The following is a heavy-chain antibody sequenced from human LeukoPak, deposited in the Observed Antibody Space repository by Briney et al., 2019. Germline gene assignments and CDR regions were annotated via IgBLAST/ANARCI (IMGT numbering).Heavy chain of an antibody. CDR1: GGSFSGYY. CDR2: INHSGST. J-gene: IGHJ4*02. D-gene: IGHD6-19*01. Sequence: SETLSLTCAVYGGSFSGYYWSWIRQPPGKGLEWIGEINHSGSTNYNPSLKSRVTISVATSKNQFSLKLSSVTAADTAVYYCARRQQWLVPGYWGQGTLVTVSS. CDR3: ARRQQWLVPGY. V-gene: IGHV4-34*01.